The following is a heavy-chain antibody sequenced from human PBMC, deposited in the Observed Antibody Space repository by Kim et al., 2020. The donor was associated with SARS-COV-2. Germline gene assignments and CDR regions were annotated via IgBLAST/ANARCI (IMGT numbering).Heavy chain of an antibody. CDR2: ISYDGSNK. CDR3: ARDRAYYGSGSTDSGMD. Sequence: GGSLRLSCAASGFTFSSYAMHWVRQAPGKGLEWVAVISYDGSNKYYADSVKGRFTISRDNCKNTLYLQMNSLRAEDTAVYYCARDRAYYGSGSTDSGMD. CDR1: GFTFSSYA. V-gene: IGHV3-30*04. J-gene: IGHJ6*01. D-gene: IGHD3-10*01.